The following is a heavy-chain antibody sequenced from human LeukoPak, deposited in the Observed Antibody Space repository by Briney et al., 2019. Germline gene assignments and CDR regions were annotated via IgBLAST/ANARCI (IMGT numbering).Heavy chain of an antibody. V-gene: IGHV1-58*02. D-gene: IGHD3-22*01. J-gene: IGHJ4*02. CDR3: AADRGYYDSSGSIFDY. CDR2: IVVGGGNT. CDR1: GFTFTSSA. Sequence: SVKVSCKASGFTFTSSAMQWVRQARGQRLEWIGWIVVGGGNTNYAQKFQERVTITRDMSTSTAYMELSSLRSEDTAVYYCAADRGYYDSSGSIFDYWGQGTLVTVSS.